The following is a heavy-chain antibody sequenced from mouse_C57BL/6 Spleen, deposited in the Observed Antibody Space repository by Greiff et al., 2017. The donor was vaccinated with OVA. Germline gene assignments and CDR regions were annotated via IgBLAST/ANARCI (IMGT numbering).Heavy chain of an antibody. CDR3: ARFRDTTVVANYFDY. CDR2: INPNNGGT. CDR1: GYTFTDYY. Sequence: VQLKESGPELVKPGASVKISCKASGYTFTDYYMNWVKQSHGKSLEWIGDINPNNGGTSYNQKFKGKATLTVDKSSSTAYMELRSLTSEDSAVYYCARFRDTTVVANYFDYWGQGTTLTVSS. V-gene: IGHV1-26*01. D-gene: IGHD1-1*01. J-gene: IGHJ2*01.